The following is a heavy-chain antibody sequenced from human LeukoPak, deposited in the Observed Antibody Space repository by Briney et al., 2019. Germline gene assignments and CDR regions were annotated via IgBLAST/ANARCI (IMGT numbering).Heavy chain of an antibody. Sequence: SETLSLTCTVSGASISSGDFYWSWLRQHPGKGLEWIGYIYHSVGTYYSPSLQSRVTMSVDRSKNHFSLKLSSVTAADTAVYYCVRQGYSYADDYWGQGTLVTVSS. J-gene: IGHJ4*02. V-gene: IGHV4-30-4*08. CDR3: VRQGYSYADDY. CDR1: GASISSGDFY. D-gene: IGHD5-18*01. CDR2: IYHSVGT.